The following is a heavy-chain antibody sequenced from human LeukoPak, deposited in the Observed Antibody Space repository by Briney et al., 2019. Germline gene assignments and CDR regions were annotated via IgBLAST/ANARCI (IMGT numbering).Heavy chain of an antibody. D-gene: IGHD1-26*01. Sequence: PGGSLRLSCAASGFTFSSYEMNWVRQAPGKWLEWVSYISSSGSTIYYADSVKGRFTISRDNAKNSLYLQMNSPRAEDTAVYYCARDYDVSGSYGGWGQGTLVTVSS. CDR3: ARDYDVSGSYGG. V-gene: IGHV3-48*03. CDR2: ISSSGSTI. CDR1: GFTFSSYE. J-gene: IGHJ4*02.